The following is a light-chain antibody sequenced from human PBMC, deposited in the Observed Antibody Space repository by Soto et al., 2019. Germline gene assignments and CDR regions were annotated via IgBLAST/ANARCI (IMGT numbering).Light chain of an antibody. J-gene: IGKJ3*01. V-gene: IGKV1-9*01. CDR2: AAT. CDR3: QQLYTYPRT. Sequence: DIQLTQSPSFLSASVGDRVTITCRASQDNSNYLAWYQQTAGKAPKLLIYAATTLQSGVPSRFSGSGSGTVFTLTISSLQPEDFATYYCQQLYTYPRTFGPGTKVDLK. CDR1: QDNSNY.